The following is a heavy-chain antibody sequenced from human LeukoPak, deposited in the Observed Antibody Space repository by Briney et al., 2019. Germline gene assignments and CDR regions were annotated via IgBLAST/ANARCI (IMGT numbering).Heavy chain of an antibody. Sequence: SETLSLTCTVSGGSISSNYWSWIRQPPGKGLEWIGYISYSGSTNYNPSLKSRVTISVDTSKNQFSLKLSYVTAADTAVYYCASAKGYSSGWHFDYWGQGTLVTVSS. J-gene: IGHJ4*02. CDR2: ISYSGST. V-gene: IGHV4-59*01. D-gene: IGHD6-19*01. CDR1: GGSISSNY. CDR3: ASAKGYSSGWHFDY.